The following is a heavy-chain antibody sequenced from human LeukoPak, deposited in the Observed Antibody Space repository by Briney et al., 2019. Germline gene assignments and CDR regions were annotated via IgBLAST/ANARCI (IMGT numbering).Heavy chain of an antibody. CDR1: GFTFSDYY. V-gene: IGHV3-11*01. D-gene: IGHD4-23*01. CDR2: ISSSGSTI. CDR3: ARDPTTVVKGYYYYGMDV. J-gene: IGHJ6*02. Sequence: PGGSLRLSCAASGFTFSDYYMSWIRQAPGKGLEWVSYISSSGSTIYYADSVKGRFTISRDNAKNSLYLQMNSLRAEDTAVYYCARDPTTVVKGYYYYGMDVWGQGTTVTVSS.